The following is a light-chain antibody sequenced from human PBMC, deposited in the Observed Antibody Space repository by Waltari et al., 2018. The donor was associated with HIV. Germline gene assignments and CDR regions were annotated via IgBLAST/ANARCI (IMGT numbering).Light chain of an antibody. CDR1: QDIANS. V-gene: IGKV1-NL1*01. CDR3: HQYFSDPFT. J-gene: IGKJ4*01. CDR2: GAF. Sequence: DIQMTQLPYSLSASVVDRVTITCRATQDIANSVSWYQQRPGKVPKLLVYGAFIPLKGVASRFTGSGSGTEYTLTISSLQPEDFATYYCHQYFSDPFTFGGGTKVEI.